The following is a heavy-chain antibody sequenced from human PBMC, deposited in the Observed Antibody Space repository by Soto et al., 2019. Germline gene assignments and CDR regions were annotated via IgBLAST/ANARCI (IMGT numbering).Heavy chain of an antibody. V-gene: IGHV4-39*01. CDR1: GGSIISSNYY. CDR3: PRGPRYSSSWPRGWFDP. J-gene: IGHJ5*02. D-gene: IGHD6-13*01. Sequence: SETLSLTCTFSGGSIISSNYYWGWIRQPPGKGLEWIGSLYYSGSTYYNPSLKSRVTTSVDTSKNQFSLKLSSVTAADTAVYYCPRGPRYSSSWPRGWFDPWGQGTLVAVSS. CDR2: LYYSGST.